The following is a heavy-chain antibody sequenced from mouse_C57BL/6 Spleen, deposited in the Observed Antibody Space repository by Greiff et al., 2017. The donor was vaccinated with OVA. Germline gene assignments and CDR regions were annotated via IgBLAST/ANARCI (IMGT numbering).Heavy chain of an antibody. CDR3: ARDQGYDYDVGFAY. Sequence: EVHLVESGGGLVKPGGSLKLSCAASGFTFSSYAMSWVRQTPEKRLEWVATISDGGSYTYYPDNVKGRFTLSRDNAKNNLYLQMSHLKSEDTAMYYCARDQGYDYDVGFAYWGQGTLVTVSA. D-gene: IGHD2-4*01. J-gene: IGHJ3*01. V-gene: IGHV5-4*01. CDR1: GFTFSSYA. CDR2: ISDGGSYT.